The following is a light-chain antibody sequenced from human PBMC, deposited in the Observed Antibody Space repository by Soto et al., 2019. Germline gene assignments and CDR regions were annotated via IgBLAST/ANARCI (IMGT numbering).Light chain of an antibody. CDR1: QSVSSSQ. J-gene: IGKJ1*01. V-gene: IGKV3-20*01. CDR3: QQYAGSPPWT. CDR2: GAS. Sequence: EIVLTQAPGTLSLPPGERATLSCRASQSVSSSQLAWCQQKPGQAPRLLIFGASSRAAGIPDRFSGSGSGTDFTLTISRLEPEDFAVYYCQQYAGSPPWTFGQGTKVDIK.